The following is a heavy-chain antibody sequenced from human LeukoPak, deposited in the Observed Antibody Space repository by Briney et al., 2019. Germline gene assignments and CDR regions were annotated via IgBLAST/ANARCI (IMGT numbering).Heavy chain of an antibody. D-gene: IGHD2-8*01. CDR3: ARDHERYCTNGVCSRTSDY. J-gene: IGHJ4*02. CDR2: INPSGGST. CDR1: GYTFTSYY. Sequence: ASVKVSCKASGYTFTSYYMHWVRQAPGQELEWMGIINPSGGSTSYAQKFQGRVTMTRDTSTSTVYMELSSLRSEDTAVYYCARDHERYCTNGVCSRTSDYWGQGTLVTVSS. V-gene: IGHV1-46*01.